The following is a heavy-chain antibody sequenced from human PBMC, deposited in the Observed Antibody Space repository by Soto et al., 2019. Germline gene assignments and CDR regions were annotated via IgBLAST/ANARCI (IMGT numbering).Heavy chain of an antibody. CDR1: GFTFSSYA. V-gene: IGHV3-23*01. CDR3: ARQQGRYSSWFDP. D-gene: IGHD4-4*01. J-gene: IGHJ5*02. Sequence: GGSLRLSCAASGFTFSSYAMSWVRQAPGKGLEWVSAISGSGGSTYYADSVKGRFTISRDNSKNTLYLQRNSLRAEDTAVYYCARQQGRYSSWFDPWGQGTLVTVSS. CDR2: ISGSGGST.